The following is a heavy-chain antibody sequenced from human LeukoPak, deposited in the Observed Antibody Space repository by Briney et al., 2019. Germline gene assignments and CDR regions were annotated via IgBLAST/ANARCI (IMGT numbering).Heavy chain of an antibody. CDR3: ARDLDHGRAFNI. J-gene: IGHJ3*02. D-gene: IGHD2-8*01. V-gene: IGHV4-38-2*02. CDR1: GYSISSGYY. CDR2: IYHSGST. Sequence: SETLSLTCAVSGYSISSGYYWGWIRQPPGKGLEWSGSIYHSGSTYYNPSLKSRVTISVDTSKNQFSLKLASVTAADTAVYYCARDLDHGRAFNIWGQGTKVTASS.